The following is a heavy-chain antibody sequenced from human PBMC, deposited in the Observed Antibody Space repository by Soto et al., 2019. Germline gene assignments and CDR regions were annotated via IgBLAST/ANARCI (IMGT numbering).Heavy chain of an antibody. CDR3: ARRMYSSGWSVFDY. V-gene: IGHV1-3*01. CDR1: GYTFTSYA. D-gene: IGHD6-19*01. CDR2: INAAHGNT. J-gene: IGHJ4*01. Sequence: ASVKVSCKASGYTFTSYAMHWVRQAPGQRLEWMGWINAAHGNTKYSQKFQGRVTITRDTAASTAYMELSSLRSEDTAVYYCARRMYSSGWSVFDYWG.